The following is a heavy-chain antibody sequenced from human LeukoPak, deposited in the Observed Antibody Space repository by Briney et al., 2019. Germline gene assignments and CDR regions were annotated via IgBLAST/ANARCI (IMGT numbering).Heavy chain of an antibody. CDR2: IYPGDSDT. D-gene: IGHD6-6*01. J-gene: IGHJ6*03. CDR1: GYSFTSYW. V-gene: IGHV5-51*01. CDR3: ARWGSSSLYYYYMDV. Sequence: GESLKISCKGSGYSFTSYWIGWVRQMPGKGLEWMGIIYPGDSDTKYSPSFQGQVTISADKSINTAYLQWSSLKASDTAIYYCARWGSSSLYYYYMDVWGKGTTVTVSS.